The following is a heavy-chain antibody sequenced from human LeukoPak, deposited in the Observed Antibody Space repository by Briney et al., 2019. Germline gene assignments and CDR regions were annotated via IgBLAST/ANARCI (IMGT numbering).Heavy chain of an antibody. CDR3: AGGRGWYSPDY. CDR2: IRGKTNGYAT. CDR1: GFTFSDSA. Sequence: GGSLRLSCAASGFTFSDSAMNWVRQASGKGLEWVGHIRGKTNGYATAYAAPVRGRFTISRDDSKNTAYLQMNSLKTEDTAVYYCAGGRGWYSPDYWGQGTLVTVSS. J-gene: IGHJ4*02. D-gene: IGHD6-19*01. V-gene: IGHV3-73*01.